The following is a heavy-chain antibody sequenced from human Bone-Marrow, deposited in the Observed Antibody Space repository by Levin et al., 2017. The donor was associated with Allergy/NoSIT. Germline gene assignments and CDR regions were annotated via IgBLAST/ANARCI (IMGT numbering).Heavy chain of an antibody. Sequence: GGSLRLSCAASGFTFSSYAMHWVRQAPGKGLEWVAVISYDGSNKYYADSVKGRFTISRDNSKNTLYLQMNSLRAEDTAVYYCARDRIVVVTAHLGVSDYWGQGTLVTVSS. CDR2: ISYDGSNK. D-gene: IGHD2-21*02. CDR1: GFTFSSYA. CDR3: ARDRIVVVTAHLGVSDY. V-gene: IGHV3-30-3*01. J-gene: IGHJ4*02.